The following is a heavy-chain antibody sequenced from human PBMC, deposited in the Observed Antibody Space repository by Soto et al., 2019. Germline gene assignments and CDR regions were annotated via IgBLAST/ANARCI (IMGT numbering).Heavy chain of an antibody. Sequence: GGSLRLSCAASGFTFSSYAMSWVRQAPGKGLEWVSAISGSGGSTYYADSVKGRFTISRDNSKNTLYLQMNSLRAEDTAVYYCAKDLYCSGGSFYSAYYYYYYYMDVWGKGSSVTVSS. V-gene: IGHV3-23*01. D-gene: IGHD2-15*01. CDR1: GFTFSSYA. CDR2: ISGSGGST. J-gene: IGHJ6*03. CDR3: AKDLYCSGGSFYSAYYYYYYYMDV.